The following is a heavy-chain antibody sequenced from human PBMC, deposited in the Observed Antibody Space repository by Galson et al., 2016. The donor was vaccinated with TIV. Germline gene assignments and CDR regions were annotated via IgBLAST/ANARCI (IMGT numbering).Heavy chain of an antibody. CDR2: INPKSGGT. D-gene: IGHD6-13*01. CDR3: ARDATYRSRSWYFDL. J-gene: IGHJ2*01. CDR1: GYTFTGYY. Sequence: SVKVSCKASGYTFTGYYIHWVRQAPGQGLEWMGWINPKSGGTGSAQKFQGWVMVTRDNTVYLEVNGLESDDTAVYYCARDATYRSRSWYFDLWGRGTLVTVSS. V-gene: IGHV1-2*04.